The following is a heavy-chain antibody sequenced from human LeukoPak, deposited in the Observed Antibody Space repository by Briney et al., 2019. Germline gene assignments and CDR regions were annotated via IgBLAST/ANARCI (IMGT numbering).Heavy chain of an antibody. J-gene: IGHJ5*02. CDR2: SIPILGIA. CDR3: GRVGVTRWFDP. D-gene: IGHD2-15*01. V-gene: IGHV1-69*04. Sequence: SVKVSCKGSGCTFSSYAISWVRQPPAQGLDWMERSIPILGIANYAQKFQGRVTITADKSTSTAYIELSSLRSEETGVYYCGRVGVTRWFDPWGQGTLVTVSS. CDR1: GCTFSSYA.